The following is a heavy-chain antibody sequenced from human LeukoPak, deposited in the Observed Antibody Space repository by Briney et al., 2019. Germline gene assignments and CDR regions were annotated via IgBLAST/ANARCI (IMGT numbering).Heavy chain of an antibody. CDR1: GYSFTNYW. CDR3: ARSRLGSGYRDYYMDV. D-gene: IGHD3-22*01. CDR2: IYPGDSDT. J-gene: IGHJ6*03. Sequence: GESLKIFCKGSGYSFTNYWIGWVRQMPGKGLEWMGIIYPGDSDTRYSPSFQGQVTISADKSISTAYLQWSSLKASDTAMYYCARSRLGSGYRDYYMDVWGKGTTVTVSS. V-gene: IGHV5-51*01.